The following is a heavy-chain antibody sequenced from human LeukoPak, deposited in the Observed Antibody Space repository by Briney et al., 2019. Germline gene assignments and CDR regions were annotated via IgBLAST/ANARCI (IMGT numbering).Heavy chain of an antibody. J-gene: IGHJ4*02. CDR2: INPNSGGT. Sequence: ASVKVSCKASGYTFTGYYMHWVRQAPGQGLEWMGRINPNSGGTNYAQKFQGRVTMTRDTSISTAYMGLSRLRSDDTAVYYCARYITVGATYQHFDYWGQGTLVTVSS. D-gene: IGHD1-26*01. V-gene: IGHV1-2*06. CDR3: ARYITVGATYQHFDY. CDR1: GYTFTGYY.